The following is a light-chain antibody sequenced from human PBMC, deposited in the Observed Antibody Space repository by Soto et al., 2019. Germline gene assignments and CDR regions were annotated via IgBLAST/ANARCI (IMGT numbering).Light chain of an antibody. J-gene: IGKJ2*01. CDR1: QTVTNFY. V-gene: IGKV3-20*01. CDR3: QQYGSSPFT. Sequence: IVLTQSPGTLSLSPGARATLSCRASQTVTNFYLAWYQQKPDQAPRLLIYGASSRATGIPDRFSGSGSGTDFTLTISRLEPEDFAVYSWQQYGSSPFTFGHGTKLEIK. CDR2: GAS.